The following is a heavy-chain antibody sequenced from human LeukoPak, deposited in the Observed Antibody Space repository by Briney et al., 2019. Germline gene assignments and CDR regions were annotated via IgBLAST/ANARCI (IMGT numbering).Heavy chain of an antibody. CDR3: SRELYPGYNYDDSFDF. CDR1: GYTFTDFF. D-gene: IGHD5-18*01. V-gene: IGHV1-2*02. J-gene: IGHJ4*02. Sequence: ASVKASCKPSGYTFTDFFMHWVRQAPGQGLEWMGWVNLKIGATNYALKFQGRVIMTRDTSIRTACMELTRVTSDDPALPYCSRELYPGYNYDDSFDFCGQGTLGTVSS. CDR2: VNLKIGAT.